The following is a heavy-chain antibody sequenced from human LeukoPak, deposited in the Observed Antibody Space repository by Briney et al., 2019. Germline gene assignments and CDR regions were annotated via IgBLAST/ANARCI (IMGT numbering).Heavy chain of an antibody. CDR2: ISSSSSHI. V-gene: IGHV3-21*01. D-gene: IGHD3-3*01. CDR1: GFTFSSYS. J-gene: IGHJ4*02. Sequence: GGSLRLSCAASGFTFSSYSMNWVRQAPGKGLGWVSSISSSSSHINYADSVKGRFTISRDNAKNSLYLQMNSLRAEDTAVYYCARDLSITIIPIDYWGQGTLVTVSS. CDR3: ARDLSITIIPIDY.